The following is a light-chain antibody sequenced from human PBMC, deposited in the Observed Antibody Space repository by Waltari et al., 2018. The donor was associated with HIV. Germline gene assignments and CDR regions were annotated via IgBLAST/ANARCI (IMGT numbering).Light chain of an antibody. V-gene: IGKV3-15*01. CDR1: QNIGSK. J-gene: IGKJ1*01. CDR2: GAS. Sequence: EVVLTQSPDTLSVSPGDRATLSCRASQNIGSKLAWYQQKLGQSPSLLIYGASTRATGVPVRFSGSGSGTEFSLTISSLQSEDFAVYYCQQYSDWPLLTFGQGTKLDIK. CDR3: QQYSDWPLLT.